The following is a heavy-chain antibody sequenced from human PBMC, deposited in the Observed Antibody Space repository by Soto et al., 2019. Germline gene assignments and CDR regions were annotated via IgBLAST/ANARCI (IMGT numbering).Heavy chain of an antibody. CDR3: ARVSGYDSGWFDP. CDR1: GGSISRYY. CDR2: IYYSGST. J-gene: IGHJ5*02. Sequence: PSETLSLTCTVSGGSISRYYWIWIRQPPGKGLEWIGYIYYSGSTYYNPSLKSRVTISVDTSKNQFSLKLSSVTAADTAVYYCARVSGYDSGWFDPWGQGTLVTVSS. V-gene: IGHV4-30-4*01. D-gene: IGHD5-12*01.